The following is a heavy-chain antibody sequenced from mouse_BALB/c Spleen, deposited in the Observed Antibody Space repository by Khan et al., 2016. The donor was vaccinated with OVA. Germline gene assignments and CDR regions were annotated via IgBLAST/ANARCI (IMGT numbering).Heavy chain of an antibody. V-gene: IGHV1-7*01. Sequence: QVQLQQSGAALAKPGDSVKMSCKASGYTFSTYWMHWVKQRPGQGLEWIGYINPTSGYTAYNEKFKDKATLSEDKSSRTASMQLSSLTSADSAVXYCTRVRIDYWGQGTTLTVSS. CDR2: INPTSGYT. CDR1: GYTFSTYW. J-gene: IGHJ2*01. CDR3: TRVRIDY.